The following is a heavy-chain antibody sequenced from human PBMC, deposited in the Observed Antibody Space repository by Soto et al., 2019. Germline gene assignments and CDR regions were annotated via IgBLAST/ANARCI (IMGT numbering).Heavy chain of an antibody. J-gene: IGHJ4*02. Sequence: ASVKVSCKASGGTFSSYAISWVRQAPGQGLEWMGGIIPIFGTANYAQKFQGRVTITADESTSTAYMELSSLRSEDTAVYYCASGDIVVVVAARVGYFDYWGQGTLVTVSS. V-gene: IGHV1-69*13. CDR1: GGTFSSYA. CDR3: ASGDIVVVVAARVGYFDY. CDR2: IIPIFGTA. D-gene: IGHD2-15*01.